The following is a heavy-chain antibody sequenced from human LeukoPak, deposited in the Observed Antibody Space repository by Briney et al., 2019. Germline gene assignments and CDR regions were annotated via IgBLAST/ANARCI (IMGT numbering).Heavy chain of an antibody. D-gene: IGHD5-18*01. J-gene: IGHJ4*02. Sequence: GGSLRLSCAASGFTFSSYAMSWVRQAPGKGLEWVSAISGSGGSTYYADSVKGQFTISRDNSKNTLYLQMNSLRAEDTAVYYCAKSLIQLPYYFDYWGQGTLVTVSS. CDR1: GFTFSSYA. CDR2: ISGSGGST. V-gene: IGHV3-23*01. CDR3: AKSLIQLPYYFDY.